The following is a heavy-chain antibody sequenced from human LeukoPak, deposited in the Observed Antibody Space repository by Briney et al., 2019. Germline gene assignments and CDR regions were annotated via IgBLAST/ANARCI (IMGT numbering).Heavy chain of an antibody. J-gene: IGHJ4*02. D-gene: IGHD2-15*01. CDR3: AKQLGYCSDGSCYFPY. V-gene: IGHV3-48*01. CDR1: GFTFSSYA. Sequence: PGGSLRLSCATSGFTFSSYAMDWVRQAPGKGLEWVSYITGTSNTIYYADSVKGRFTVSRDNAKDSLHLHMNSLRAEDTAVYYCAKQLGYCSDGSCYFPYWGQGTLVTVSS. CDR2: ITGTSNTI.